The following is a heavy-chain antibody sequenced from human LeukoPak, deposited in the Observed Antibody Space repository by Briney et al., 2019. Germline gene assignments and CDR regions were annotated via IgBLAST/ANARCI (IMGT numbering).Heavy chain of an antibody. D-gene: IGHD6-13*01. CDR1: GFTFSSYW. Sequence: PGGSLRLSCAASGFTFSSYWMHWVRQAPGKGLEWVSLINPAGSTTTYADSVRGRFTISRDNAKNTLYLQMNSLRAEDTAVYYCAKEPYSSSWSTDYWGQGTLVTVSS. CDR3: AKEPYSSSWSTDY. CDR2: INPAGSTT. J-gene: IGHJ4*02. V-gene: IGHV3-74*01.